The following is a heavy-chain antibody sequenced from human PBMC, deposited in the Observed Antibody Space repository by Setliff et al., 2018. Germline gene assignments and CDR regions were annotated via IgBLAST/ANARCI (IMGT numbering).Heavy chain of an antibody. CDR2: IYPGDPDT. J-gene: IGHJ3*02. D-gene: IGHD3-22*01. CDR1: GYSFTSYW. V-gene: IGHV5-51*01. Sequence: GESLKISCKGSGYSFTSYWIGWVRQMPGKGLEWMGIIYPGDPDTRYSPSFQGQVTISADKSISTAYLQWSSLKASDTAMYYCARHADYYDSSGYSVNDAFDIWGQGTMVTVS. CDR3: ARHADYYDSSGYSVNDAFDI.